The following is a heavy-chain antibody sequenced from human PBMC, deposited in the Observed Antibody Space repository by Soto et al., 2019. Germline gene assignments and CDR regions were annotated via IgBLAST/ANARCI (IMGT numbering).Heavy chain of an antibody. CDR1: GYTFTSYG. V-gene: IGHV1-18*04. CDR2: ISAYNGNT. CDR3: ARAVVVPAATPYYYYGMDV. D-gene: IGHD2-2*01. Sequence: QVQLVQSGAEVKKPGASVKVSCKASGYTFTSYGISWVRQAPGQGLERMGWISAYNGNTNYAQKLQGRVTMTTDTSTSTAYMELRSLRSDDTAVYYCARAVVVPAATPYYYYGMDVWGQGTTVTVSS. J-gene: IGHJ6*02.